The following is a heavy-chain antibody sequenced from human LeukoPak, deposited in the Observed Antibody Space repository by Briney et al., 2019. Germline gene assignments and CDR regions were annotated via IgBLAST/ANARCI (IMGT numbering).Heavy chain of an antibody. CDR2: INPSGGST. CDR1: GYTFTSYY. D-gene: IGHD6-6*01. V-gene: IGHV1-46*01. J-gene: IGHJ2*01. Sequence: ASVKVSCKASGYTFTSYYMHWVRQAPGQGLEWMGIINPSGGSTSYAQKFQGRVTMTRDTSTSTVYMELSSLRSEDTAVYYCAKGLYSTSSSFWYFDLWGRGTLVTVSS. CDR3: AKGLYSTSSSFWYFDL.